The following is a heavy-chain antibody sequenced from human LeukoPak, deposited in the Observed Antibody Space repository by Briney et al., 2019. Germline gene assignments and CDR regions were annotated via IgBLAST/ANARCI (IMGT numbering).Heavy chain of an antibody. J-gene: IGHJ4*02. V-gene: IGHV3-23*01. CDR3: AKDRVVAATYYFDY. Sequence: GGSLRLSCAASGFTFNNFAMSWVRQAPGKGLEWVSAISGGGGSTYYADSVKGRFTISRDNSKNTLYLQMNSLRVEDTAVYYCAKDRVVAATYYFDYWGQGTLVTVSS. D-gene: IGHD2-15*01. CDR2: ISGGGGST. CDR1: GFTFNNFA.